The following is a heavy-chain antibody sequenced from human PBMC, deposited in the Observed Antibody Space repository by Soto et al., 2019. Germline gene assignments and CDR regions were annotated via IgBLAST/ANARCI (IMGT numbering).Heavy chain of an antibody. D-gene: IGHD3-3*01. V-gene: IGHV1-18*01. CDR2: ISAYNGNT. J-gene: IGHJ6*02. CDR3: ARDGLSRDFWSGYYYYGMDV. CDR1: GYTFTSYG. Sequence: ASVKVSCKASGYTFTSYGISWVRQAPGQGLEWMGWISAYNGNTNYAQKLQGRVTMTTDTSTSTAYMELRSLRSDDTAVYYCARDGLSRDFWSGYYYYGMDVWGQGTTVTVS.